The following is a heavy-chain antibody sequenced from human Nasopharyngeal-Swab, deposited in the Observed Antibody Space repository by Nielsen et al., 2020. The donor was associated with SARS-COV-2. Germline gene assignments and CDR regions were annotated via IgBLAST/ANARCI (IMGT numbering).Heavy chain of an antibody. CDR2: IYYSGST. CDR3: ARQLRIVVVVAANLAGVDY. D-gene: IGHD2-15*01. J-gene: IGHJ4*02. V-gene: IGHV4-39*01. Sequence: RQAPGKGLEWIGSIYYSGSTYYNPSLKSRVTISVDTSKNQFSLKLSSVTAADTAVYYCARQLRIVVVVAANLAGVDYWGQGTLVTVSS.